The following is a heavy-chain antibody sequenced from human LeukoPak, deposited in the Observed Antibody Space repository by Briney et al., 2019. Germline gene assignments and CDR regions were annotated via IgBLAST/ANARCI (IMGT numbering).Heavy chain of an antibody. CDR1: GFTFRSYD. CDR2: ITGTGGNT. V-gene: IGHV3-23*01. J-gene: IGHJ4*02. Sequence: GGSLRLSCAASGFTFRSYDMSWVRQAPGKGLEWVSDITGTGGNTYYADSVKGRFTISRDNSKNTLYLQMNSLRDEDAAVYYCAKVKDTSGSRFDYWGQGTLVTVSS. CDR3: AKVKDTSGSRFDY. D-gene: IGHD3-22*01.